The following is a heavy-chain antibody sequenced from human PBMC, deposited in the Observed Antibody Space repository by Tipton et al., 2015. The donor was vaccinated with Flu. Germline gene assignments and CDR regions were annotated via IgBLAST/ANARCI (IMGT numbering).Heavy chain of an antibody. V-gene: IGHV4-4*07. J-gene: IGHJ5*02. D-gene: IGHD4-11*01. CDR1: GGSINSYF. CDR3: ARRDFSNYVSDPKNWFDR. Sequence: TLSLTCSVSGGSINSYFWSWIRQPAGKGLEWIGRIYMGGRTNYNPSLKSRVTMSVDLFKNQISLEMRSVTAADMAVYYCARRDFSNYVSDPKNWFDRWGQGTLVTVSS. CDR2: IYMGGRT.